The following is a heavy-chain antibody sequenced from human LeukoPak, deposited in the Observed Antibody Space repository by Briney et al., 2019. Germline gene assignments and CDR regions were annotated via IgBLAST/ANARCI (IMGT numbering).Heavy chain of an antibody. CDR2: IYYSGST. CDR3: ARRPDSSGYYYGFDY. V-gene: IGHV4-39*01. Sequence: SETLSLTCTVSGGSISSSSYYWGWIRQPPGKGLEWIGSIYYSGSTYYNPSLKSRVIISVDTSKNQFSLKVSSVTAADTAVYYCARRPDSSGYYYGFDYWGQGTLVTVSS. CDR1: GGSISSSSYY. D-gene: IGHD3-22*01. J-gene: IGHJ4*02.